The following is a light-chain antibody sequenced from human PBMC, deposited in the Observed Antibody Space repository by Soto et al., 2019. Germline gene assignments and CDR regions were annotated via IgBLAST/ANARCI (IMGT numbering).Light chain of an antibody. CDR2: DAS. CDR1: QDISNY. V-gene: IGKV1-33*01. J-gene: IGKJ2*01. Sequence: DIQMTQSPSSLSASVGDRVTITCQASQDISNYLNWYQQKPGKAPKLLTYDASNLETGVPSRFCGSGSGTDFTFTISSLQPEDIATYYCQQYDNLPYTFGQGTKLEIK. CDR3: QQYDNLPYT.